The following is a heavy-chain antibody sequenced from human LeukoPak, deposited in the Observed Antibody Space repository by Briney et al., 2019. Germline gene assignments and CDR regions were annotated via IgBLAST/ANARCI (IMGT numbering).Heavy chain of an antibody. CDR3: ARSDPLYYYDSSGYYSDY. J-gene: IGHJ4*02. V-gene: IGHV4-38-2*01. Sequence: PSETPSLTCAVSGYSISSGYYWGWIRQPPGKGLEWIGSIYHSGSTYYNPSLKSRVTISVDTSKNQFSLKLSSVTAADTAVYYCARSDPLYYYDSSGYYSDYWGQGTLVTVSS. D-gene: IGHD3-22*01. CDR1: GYSISSGYY. CDR2: IYHSGST.